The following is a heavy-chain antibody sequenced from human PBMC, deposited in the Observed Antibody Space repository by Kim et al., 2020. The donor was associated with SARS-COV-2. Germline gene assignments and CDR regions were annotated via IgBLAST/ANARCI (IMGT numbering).Heavy chain of an antibody. J-gene: IGHJ1*01. D-gene: IGHD3-10*02. V-gene: IGHV3-7*03. Sequence: GGSLRLSCAASGFTFSHDWMTWVRQAPGKGLEWVANINQDGSERYYVDSVKGRFTISRDNAKNSLYLQMNSLRVEDTAVYYCARSVFGEIYWGQGPLASV. CDR2: INQDGSER. CDR3: ARSVFGEIY. CDR1: GFTFSHDW.